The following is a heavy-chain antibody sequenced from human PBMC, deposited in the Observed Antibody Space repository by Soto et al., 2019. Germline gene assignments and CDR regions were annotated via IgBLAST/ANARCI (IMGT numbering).Heavy chain of an antibody. CDR1: GGTFSSYA. Sequence: QVQLVQSGAEVKKPGSSVKVSCKASGGTFSSYAINWVRQAPGQGLEWMGGIIPIFGTANYAQKFQGRVTMTADESTSTAYMELRSLRSEDTAVYYCARGRRDGYNRNGFDPWGQGTLVTVSS. V-gene: IGHV1-69*12. D-gene: IGHD5-12*01. CDR2: IIPIFGTA. CDR3: ARGRRDGYNRNGFDP. J-gene: IGHJ5*02.